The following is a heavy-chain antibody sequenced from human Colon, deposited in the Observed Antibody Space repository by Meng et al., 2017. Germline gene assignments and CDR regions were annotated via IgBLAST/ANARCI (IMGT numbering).Heavy chain of an antibody. Sequence: GESLKTSCAASGFTFSGSAMHWVRQPSGKGLAGVGRIRSKANNYATAYAASVKGRLTISSDDSKNTAYLQMYSLTTEDTAVYYCIRPIGDSSSSGLDYWGQGTLVTVSS. CDR2: IRSKANNYAT. CDR1: GFTFSGSA. D-gene: IGHD6-6*01. J-gene: IGHJ4*02. V-gene: IGHV3-73*01. CDR3: IRPIGDSSSSGLDY.